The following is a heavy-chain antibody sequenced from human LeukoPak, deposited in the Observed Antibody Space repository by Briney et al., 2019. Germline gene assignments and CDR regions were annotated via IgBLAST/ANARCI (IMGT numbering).Heavy chain of an antibody. CDR2: ISGSGGST. CDR1: GFTFSSYA. J-gene: IGHJ4*02. V-gene: IGHV3-23*01. CDR3: AKEVGLSSWYGGLDY. D-gene: IGHD6-13*01. Sequence: GGSLKLSCAASGFTFSSYAMSWVRQAPGKGLEWVSAISGSGGSTYYADSVKGRFTISRDNSKNTLYLQMNSLRAEDTAVYYCAKEVGLSSWYGGLDYWGQGTLVTVSS.